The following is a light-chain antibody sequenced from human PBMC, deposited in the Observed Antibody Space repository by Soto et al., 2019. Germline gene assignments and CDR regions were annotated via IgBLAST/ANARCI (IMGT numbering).Light chain of an antibody. Sequence: EIVLTQSPGTLSLSRGERSTLSCRASQSVSNNYLAWYQQKPGQAPRLLIYCASNRATGIPDRFSGSGSGTDFTLTISRLEPEDFAVYYCQQYGSSGTFGQGTKVDIK. V-gene: IGKV3-20*01. J-gene: IGKJ1*01. CDR3: QQYGSSGT. CDR1: QSVSNNY. CDR2: CAS.